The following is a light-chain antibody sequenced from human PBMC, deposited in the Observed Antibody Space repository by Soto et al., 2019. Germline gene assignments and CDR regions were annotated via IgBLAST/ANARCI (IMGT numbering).Light chain of an antibody. CDR3: QQYNNYWT. V-gene: IGKV1-5*03. CDR1: QSISSS. CDR2: KAS. Sequence: DIQMTQSPSTLSASVGDRVTITCRASQSISSSLAWYQQKPGKAPKLLIYKASSLESGDPSRFSGSESGTAFTLTISSVQPDDFATYYSQQYNNYWTFGQGTKVEIK. J-gene: IGKJ1*01.